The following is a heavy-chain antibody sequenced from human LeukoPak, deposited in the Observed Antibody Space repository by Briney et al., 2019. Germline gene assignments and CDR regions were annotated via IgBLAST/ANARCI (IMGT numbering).Heavy chain of an antibody. D-gene: IGHD6-19*01. CDR3: VRDTGSGWYYMDR. V-gene: IGHV3-23*01. J-gene: IGHJ4*02. Sequence: PGGSLRLSCAASGFTFSIYAMSWVRQAPGKGLEWVSVINSNGGTTFYADSVRGRFTISRDNSKNTVSLQMNSLRADDTAVYFCVRDTGSGWYYMDRWGQGALVTVSS. CDR1: GFTFSIYA. CDR2: INSNGGTT.